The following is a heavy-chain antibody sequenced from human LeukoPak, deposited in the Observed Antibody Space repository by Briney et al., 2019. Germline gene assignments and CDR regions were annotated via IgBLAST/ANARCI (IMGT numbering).Heavy chain of an antibody. V-gene: IGHV3-48*01. J-gene: IGHJ4*02. D-gene: IGHD6-6*01. CDR1: EFTLSTYS. CDR3: AKPYSSSEPFPCDY. CDR2: ISSSTSTI. Sequence: GGSLRLSCAASEFTLSTYSINWVRQAPGKGLEWVSYISSSTSTIYYADSVKGRFTISRDNAKKSVYLQMNSLRAEDTALYYCAKPYSSSEPFPCDYWGQGTLVTVSS.